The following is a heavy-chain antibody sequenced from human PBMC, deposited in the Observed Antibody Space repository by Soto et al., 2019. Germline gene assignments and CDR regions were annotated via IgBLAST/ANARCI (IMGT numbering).Heavy chain of an antibody. V-gene: IGHV4-30-4*01. CDR2: IYYSGST. J-gene: IGHJ5*02. Sequence: QVQLQESGPGLVKPSQTLSLTCTVSGGSISSGDYYWSWIRQPPGKGLEWIGYIYYSGSTYYNPSLKSRVTISVDTSKNQFSLKLSSVTAADTAVYYCARDIVGEGYYYGSGSYYGQNWFDPWGQGTLVTVSS. D-gene: IGHD3-10*01. CDR3: ARDIVGEGYYYGSGSYYGQNWFDP. CDR1: GGSISSGDYY.